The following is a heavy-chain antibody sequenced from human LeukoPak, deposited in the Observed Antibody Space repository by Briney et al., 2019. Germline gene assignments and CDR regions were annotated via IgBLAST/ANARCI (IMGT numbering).Heavy chain of an antibody. J-gene: IGHJ3*02. CDR1: GYTFTTYA. D-gene: IGHD3-10*01. Sequence: ASVKVSCKASGYTFTTYALNWVRQAPGQGLEWMGWINPNSGGTNYAQKFQGRVTMTRDTSISTAYMELSRLRSDDTAVYYCASNDYGSGSYYNLGAFDIWGQGTMVTVSS. CDR2: INPNSGGT. V-gene: IGHV1-2*02. CDR3: ASNDYGSGSYYNLGAFDI.